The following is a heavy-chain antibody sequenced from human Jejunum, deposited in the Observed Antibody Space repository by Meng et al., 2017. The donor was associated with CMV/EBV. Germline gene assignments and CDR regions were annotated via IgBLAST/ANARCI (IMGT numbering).Heavy chain of an antibody. J-gene: IGHJ4*02. CDR3: AKSRNNWSNGFYFDQ. V-gene: IGHV1-2*02. D-gene: IGHD1/OR15-1a*01. CDR2: INPYSGSP. Sequence: DIFIVYYINWMRQAPGEGLEWMGWINPYSGSPIYAQKFQGRVTLTSDTSVSTAYMELSDLRSDDTAVYYCAKSRNNWSNGFYFDQWGRGTLVTVSS. CDR1: DIFIVYY.